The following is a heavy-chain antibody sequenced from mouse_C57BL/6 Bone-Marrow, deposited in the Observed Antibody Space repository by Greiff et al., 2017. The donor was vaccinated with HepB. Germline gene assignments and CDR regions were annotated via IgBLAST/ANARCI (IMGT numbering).Heavy chain of an antibody. Sequence: EVQLVESGPGLVKPSQSLSLTCSVTGYSITSGYYWNWIRQFPGNKLEWMGYISYDGSNNYNPSLKNRISITRDTSKNQFFLKLNSVTTEDTATYYCARAITTVVDYFDYWGQGTTLTVSS. CDR2: ISYDGSN. J-gene: IGHJ2*01. V-gene: IGHV3-6*01. CDR1: GYSITSGYY. D-gene: IGHD1-1*01. CDR3: ARAITTVVDYFDY.